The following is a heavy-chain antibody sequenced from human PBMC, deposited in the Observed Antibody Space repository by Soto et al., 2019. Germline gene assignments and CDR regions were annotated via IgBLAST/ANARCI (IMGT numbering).Heavy chain of an antibody. CDR2: ISVHNGNI. V-gene: IGHV1-18*01. CDR3: VRDLDGSGSYYTDY. Sequence: GASVKVSCKASGYNFINYGITWVRQAPGQGLEWMGWISVHNGNIKYAQKLQGRVTMTTDTSTSTAYMGLRSLRSDDTAVYYCVRDLDGSGSYYTDYWGPGTVVTVSS. D-gene: IGHD3-10*01. J-gene: IGHJ4*02. CDR1: GYNFINYG.